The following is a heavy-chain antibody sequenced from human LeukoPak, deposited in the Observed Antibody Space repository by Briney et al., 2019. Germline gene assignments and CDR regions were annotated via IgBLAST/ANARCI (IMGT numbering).Heavy chain of an antibody. CDR1: GFTVSSNY. CDR3: ARHPAPGPTDPYYFDY. J-gene: IGHJ4*02. Sequence: GGSLRLSCAASGFTVSSNYMSWVRQAPGKGLEWVSVIYSGGSTYYADSVKGRFTISRDNSKNTLYLRMNSLRAEDTAVYYCARHPAPGPTDPYYFDYWGQGTLVTVSS. CDR2: IYSGGST. V-gene: IGHV3-53*01.